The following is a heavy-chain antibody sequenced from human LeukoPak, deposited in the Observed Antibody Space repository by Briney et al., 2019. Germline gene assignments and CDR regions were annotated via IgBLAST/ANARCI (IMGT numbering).Heavy chain of an antibody. D-gene: IGHD5-18*01. CDR3: ATVEGWRYSYCYFDY. V-gene: IGHV4-59*01. CDR2: IQNIGTI. J-gene: IGHJ4*02. Sequence: SETLSLTCTVSRDSINNYYGSWMRQPPGKGLEWIGYIQNIGTILYNPSLTSRATTSIDTSNNKFSLNRTCMTAADAAVYYCATVEGWRYSYCYFDYWGQGTLVTVSS. CDR1: RDSINNYY.